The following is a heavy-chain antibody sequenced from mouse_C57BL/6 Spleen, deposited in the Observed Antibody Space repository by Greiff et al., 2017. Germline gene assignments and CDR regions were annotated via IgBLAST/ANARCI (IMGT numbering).Heavy chain of an antibody. D-gene: IGHD4-1*02. Sequence: VQLQQSGAELVKPGASVKISCKASGYAFSSYWMNWVKQRPGKGLEWIGQIYPGDGDTNYNGKFKGKATLTADKSSSTAYMQLSSLTSEDSAVYFCARQLGEGYAMDYWGQGTSVTVSS. CDR1: GYAFSSYW. CDR2: IYPGDGDT. V-gene: IGHV1-80*01. CDR3: ARQLGEGYAMDY. J-gene: IGHJ4*01.